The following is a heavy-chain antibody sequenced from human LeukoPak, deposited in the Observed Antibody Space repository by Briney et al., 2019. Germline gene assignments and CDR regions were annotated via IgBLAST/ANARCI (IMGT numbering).Heavy chain of an antibody. V-gene: IGHV3-66*01. D-gene: IGHD1-26*01. CDR2: TYSDGRT. CDR1: GFTIRTNY. Sequence: PGGSLRLSCAVSGFTIRTNYMSWVRQAPGKGLEWVSVTYSDGRTYYADSVKGRFTISRDNSKNMLYLQMNSLRAEDTAVYYCARADLGATASFDYWGQGTLVTVSS. J-gene: IGHJ4*02. CDR3: ARADLGATASFDY.